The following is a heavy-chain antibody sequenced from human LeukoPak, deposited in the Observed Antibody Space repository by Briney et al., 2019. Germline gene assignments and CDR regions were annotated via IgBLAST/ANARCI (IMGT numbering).Heavy chain of an antibody. V-gene: IGHV3-30*18. CDR3: AKGPLRGTAAAIDY. Sequence: GGSLRLSCAASGFTFNNYGMHWVRQAPGKGLEWVAVISYDGRNKHYPDSVKGRFTISRDISTDTLWLQMDSLRTEDTAVYYCAKGPLRGTAAAIDYWGQGTPVTVSS. CDR2: ISYDGRNK. D-gene: IGHD2-2*01. J-gene: IGHJ4*02. CDR1: GFTFNNYG.